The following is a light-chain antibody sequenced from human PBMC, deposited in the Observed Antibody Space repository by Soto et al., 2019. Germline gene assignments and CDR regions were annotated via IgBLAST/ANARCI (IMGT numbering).Light chain of an antibody. J-gene: IGKJ2*01. V-gene: IGKV3-20*01. CDR2: GAS. CDR3: HQYGRSRTYT. Sequence: ETVLTQSASTLSVSPGERAILSCRASQSLSNLAWYQQKPGQAPRLLTLGASSRATGIPDRFSGSGSGTDFTLTISRLEPEDFAVYYCHQYGRSRTYTFGQRTKV. CDR1: QSLSN.